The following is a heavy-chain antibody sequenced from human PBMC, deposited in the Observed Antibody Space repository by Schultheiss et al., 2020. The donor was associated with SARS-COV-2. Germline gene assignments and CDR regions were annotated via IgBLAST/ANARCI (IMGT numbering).Heavy chain of an antibody. D-gene: IGHD2-2*02. CDR2: IYSGGST. V-gene: IGHV3-66*02. Sequence: GGSLRLSCAASGFTFSSYWMSWVRQAPGKGLEWVSVIYSGGSTYYADSVKGRFTISRDNSKNTLYLQMNSLRAEDTAVYYCARVMCSTSCYNYYYYYYMDVWGKGTTVTVSS. CDR3: ARVMCSTSCYNYYYYYYMDV. CDR1: GFTFSSYW. J-gene: IGHJ6*03.